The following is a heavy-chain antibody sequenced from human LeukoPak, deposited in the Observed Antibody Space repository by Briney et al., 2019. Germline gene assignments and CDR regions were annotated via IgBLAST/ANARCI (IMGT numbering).Heavy chain of an antibody. CDR1: GYTFTSYD. CDR3: ARDQVAYCGGDCYNSFDY. V-gene: IGHV1-2*02. CDR2: INPNSGGT. J-gene: IGHJ4*02. Sequence: ASVKVSCKASGYTFTSYDINWVRQAPGQGLEWMGWINPNSGGTNYAQKFQGRVTMTRDTSISTAYMELSRLRSDDTAVYYCARDQVAYCGGDCYNSFDYWGQGTLVTVSS. D-gene: IGHD2-21*01.